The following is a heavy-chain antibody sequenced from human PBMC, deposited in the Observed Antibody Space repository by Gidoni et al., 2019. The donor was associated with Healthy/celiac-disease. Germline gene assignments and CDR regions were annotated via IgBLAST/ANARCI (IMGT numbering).Heavy chain of an antibody. CDR2: ISGSGGST. Sequence: DVQLLESGGGLVQPGGSLRLSFAASGFTFRSYAMSWVRQAPGKGLEWVAAISGSGGSTYYADSVKGRFTIPRDNSKNTLYLQMYSLRAEDTAVYYCAKAPIAVAGVVWGQGTLVTVSS. V-gene: IGHV3-23*01. CDR1: GFTFRSYA. J-gene: IGHJ4*02. D-gene: IGHD6-19*01. CDR3: AKAPIAVAGVV.